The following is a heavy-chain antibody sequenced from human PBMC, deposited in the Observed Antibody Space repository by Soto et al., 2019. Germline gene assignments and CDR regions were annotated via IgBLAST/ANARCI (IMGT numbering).Heavy chain of an antibody. V-gene: IGHV3-9*01. CDR3: VKGDMTSVTSFGDW. CDR1: GFTFGHYG. CDR2: INWNSDTI. D-gene: IGHD4-17*01. J-gene: IGHJ4*02. Sequence: GGSLRLSCAASGFTFGHYGMHWVRQGPGKGLEWVSGINWNSDTIHYADSVKGRFTISRDDAESSLYLQMNSLRLEDTAFYYCVKGDMTSVTSFGDWWGQGVLVTVSS.